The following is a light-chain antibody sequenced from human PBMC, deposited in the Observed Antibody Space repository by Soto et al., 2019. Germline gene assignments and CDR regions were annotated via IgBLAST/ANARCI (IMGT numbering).Light chain of an antibody. Sequence: DIQMTQSPSTLSASVGDTVTITCRASQSISTSLAWYQQKPGKAPNLLISGASTLKDGVPSRFRGSGSGTEFTLTITSLQTDDFATYYCQQYITYSTFGQGTRVEIE. CDR3: QQYITYST. V-gene: IGKV1-5*01. CDR2: GAS. CDR1: QSISTS. J-gene: IGKJ1*01.